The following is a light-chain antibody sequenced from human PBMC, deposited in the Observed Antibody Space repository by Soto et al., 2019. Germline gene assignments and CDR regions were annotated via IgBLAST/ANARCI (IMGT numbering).Light chain of an antibody. J-gene: IGKJ1*01. CDR3: QRGYSNPWT. CDR2: AAS. Sequence: DIPMSQSPASLSASLGDRVTITCRASQTVNTYLHWYQQKPGKAPKLLIYAASNLQSGVPSRFSGSGSGTNFTLSFNSLQPEDFATYYCQRGYSNPWTFGQGAKVDIK. V-gene: IGKV1-39*01. CDR1: QTVNTY.